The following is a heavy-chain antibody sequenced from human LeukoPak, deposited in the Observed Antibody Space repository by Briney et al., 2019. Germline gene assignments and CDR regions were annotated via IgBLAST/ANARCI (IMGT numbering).Heavy chain of an antibody. CDR2: LIPIYGSA. Sequence: SVKVSCKASRGSFTLTSHAVSWVRQAPGQGLEWMGWLIPIYGSANYAQKFQGRLTITSDESTRTVYMELSRLRPEDSAVHYCAGFFYDNSGDAFDIWGQGTMVTVSS. J-gene: IGHJ3*02. V-gene: IGHV1-69*13. CDR3: AGFFYDNSGDAFDI. CDR1: RGSFTLTSHA. D-gene: IGHD3-22*01.